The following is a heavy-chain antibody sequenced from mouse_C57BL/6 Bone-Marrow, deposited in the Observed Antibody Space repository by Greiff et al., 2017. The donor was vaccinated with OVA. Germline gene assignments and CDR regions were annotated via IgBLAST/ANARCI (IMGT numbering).Heavy chain of an antibody. Sequence: VKLVESGAELARPGASVKLSCKASGYTFTSYGISWVKQRTGQGLEWIGEIYPRSGNTYYNEKFKGKATLTADKSSSTAYMELRSLTSEDSAVYFCARRPYYYGSSPWFAYWGQGTLVTVSA. D-gene: IGHD1-1*01. CDR3: ARRPYYYGSSPWFAY. V-gene: IGHV1-81*01. CDR2: IYPRSGNT. CDR1: GYTFTSYG. J-gene: IGHJ3*01.